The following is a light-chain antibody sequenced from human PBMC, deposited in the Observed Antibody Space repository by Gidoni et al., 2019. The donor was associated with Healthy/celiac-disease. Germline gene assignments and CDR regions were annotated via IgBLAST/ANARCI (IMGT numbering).Light chain of an antibody. CDR3: QQYGSSPPYT. CDR1: QSVSSSY. J-gene: IGKJ2*01. CDR2: GAS. Sequence: ESVLTQSPGTLSLAPGERATLSCRASQSVSSSYLALYQQKPGQAPRLLIYGASSRATGIPDRFSGSGSGTDFTLTISRLEPEDFAVYYCQQYGSSPPYTFGPGTKLEIK. V-gene: IGKV3-20*01.